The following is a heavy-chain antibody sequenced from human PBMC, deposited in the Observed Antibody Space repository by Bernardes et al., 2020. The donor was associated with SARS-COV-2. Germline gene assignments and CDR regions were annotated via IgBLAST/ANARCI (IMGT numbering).Heavy chain of an antibody. CDR3: ARGTNNVNMILVVIGFTVYFDY. D-gene: IGHD3-22*01. CDR2: INQSGST. Sequence: SETLSLTCAVHGEAFSGYSWSRIRQSPGKGLEWIGEINQSGSTNYNPFLKSRVTLSVDTSKNQFSLNLRSLTAADTAVYYCARGTNNVNMILVVIGFTVYFDYWGQGTLVTVSS. J-gene: IGHJ4*02. V-gene: IGHV4-34*01. CDR1: GEAFSGYS.